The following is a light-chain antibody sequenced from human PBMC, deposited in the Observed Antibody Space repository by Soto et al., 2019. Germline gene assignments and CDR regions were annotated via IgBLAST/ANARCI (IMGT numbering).Light chain of an antibody. CDR2: EVN. Sequence: QSALTQPPSASGSPGQSVAISCTGTSSDVGGYNYVSWYQQHPGKAPKLMIYEVNKRPSGVPDRFSGSKSGNTASLTVSGHQAEDEADYYCQSYHSGNVVFGGGTKVTVL. V-gene: IGLV2-8*01. CDR1: SSDVGGYNY. J-gene: IGLJ2*01. CDR3: QSYHSGNVV.